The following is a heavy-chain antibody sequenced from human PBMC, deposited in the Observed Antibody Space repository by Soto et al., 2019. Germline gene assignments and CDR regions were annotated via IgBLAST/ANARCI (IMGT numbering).Heavy chain of an antibody. V-gene: IGHV3-9*01. D-gene: IGHD1-20*01. CDR2: ISWNSGSI. CDR3: AKDSGYNWNDVLGGSFDY. CDR1: GFTFDDYV. J-gene: IGHJ4*02. Sequence: EVQLVESGGGLVQPGRSLRLSCAASGFTFDDYVMHWVRQAPGKGLEWVSGISWNSGSIGYADSVKGRFTISRDNAKNSLYLQMNSLRAEDTALYYCAKDSGYNWNDVLGGSFDYWGQGTLVTVAS.